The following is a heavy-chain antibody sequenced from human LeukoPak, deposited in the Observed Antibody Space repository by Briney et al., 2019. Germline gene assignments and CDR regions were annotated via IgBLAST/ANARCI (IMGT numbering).Heavy chain of an antibody. D-gene: IGHD3-10*01. J-gene: IGHJ3*01. V-gene: IGHV4-4*09. CDR3: ARGDLSCDGSGSYCAFDV. CDR1: GGSISNYY. CDR2: IHSTGST. Sequence: SETLSLTCTISGGSISNYYRSWVRQPPGMGLEWIGFIHSTGSTHYNPSLKSRVTISIDTSNHQFSLKLSPVTAADTAVYHCARGDLSCDGSGSYCAFDVWGQGTMVTVSS.